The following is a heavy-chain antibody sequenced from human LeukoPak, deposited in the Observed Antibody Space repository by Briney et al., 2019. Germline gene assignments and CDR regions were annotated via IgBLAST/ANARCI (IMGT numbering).Heavy chain of an antibody. CDR1: GYSISSGYY. CDR2: IYHSGST. J-gene: IGHJ5*02. D-gene: IGHD3-10*01. Sequence: SETLSLTCTVSGYSISSGYYWGWIRQPPGKGLEWIGSIYHSGSTYYNPSLRSRVTISVDTSKNQFSLKLSSVTAADTAVYYCARGGYYGSGNDFRFDPWGQGTLVTVSS. CDR3: ARGGYYGSGNDFRFDP. V-gene: IGHV4-38-2*02.